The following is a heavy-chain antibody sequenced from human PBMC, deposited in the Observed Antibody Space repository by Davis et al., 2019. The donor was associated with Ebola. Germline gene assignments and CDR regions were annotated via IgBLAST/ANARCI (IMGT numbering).Heavy chain of an antibody. Sequence: ASVKVSCKASGYNFIEYFMHWVRQAPGQGLEWMGRINSNNGDTNYAQKFQGRVTMTRDTSISTTYLELSSLRSDDTAMYYCARDYYYDSSGFDTTQGGGMDVWGQGTTVTASS. CDR3: ARDYYYDSSGFDTTQGGGMDV. J-gene: IGHJ6*02. CDR2: INSNNGDT. V-gene: IGHV1-2*02. D-gene: IGHD3-22*01. CDR1: GYNFIEYF.